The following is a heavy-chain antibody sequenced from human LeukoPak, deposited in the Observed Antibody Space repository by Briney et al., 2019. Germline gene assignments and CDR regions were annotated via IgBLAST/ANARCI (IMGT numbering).Heavy chain of an antibody. CDR1: GFTFSSYA. CDR3: GKDMSPGGLDN. D-gene: IGHD3-10*01. CDR2: ISGSGGST. V-gene: IGHV3-23*01. Sequence: GGSLRLSCAASGFTFSSYAMSWVRQAPGKGLEWVSAISGSGGSTYYADSVKGRFTISRDNSKNTLYLQMNSLRAEDTALYYCGKDMSPGGLDNWGQGTLVTVSS. J-gene: IGHJ4*02.